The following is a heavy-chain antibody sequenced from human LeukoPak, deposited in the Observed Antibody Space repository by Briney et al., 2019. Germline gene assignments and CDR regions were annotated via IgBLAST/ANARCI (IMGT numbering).Heavy chain of an antibody. CDR3: AKALRTRYSGSYYGGGPDY. Sequence: GGSLRLSCAASGFTFDDYAMHWVRQAPGKGLEWVSGISWNSGSIGYADSVKGRFTIPRDNAKNSLYLQMNSLRAEDTALYYCAKALRTRYSGSYYGGGPDYWGQGTLVTVSS. CDR1: GFTFDDYA. D-gene: IGHD1-26*01. J-gene: IGHJ4*02. CDR2: ISWNSGSI. V-gene: IGHV3-9*01.